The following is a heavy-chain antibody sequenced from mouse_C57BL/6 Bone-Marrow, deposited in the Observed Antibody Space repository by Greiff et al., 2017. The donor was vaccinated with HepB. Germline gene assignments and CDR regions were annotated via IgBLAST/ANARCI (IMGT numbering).Heavy chain of an antibody. CDR3: ARSGDDRYFDV. CDR1: GYTFTDYY. D-gene: IGHD2-12*01. Sequence: EVQLQQSGPVLVKPGASVKMSCKASGYTFTDYYMNWVKQSHGKSLEWIGVINPYNGGTSYNQKFKGKATLTVDKSSSTAYMELKSLTSEDSAVYYCARSGDDRYFDVGGTGTTVTVSS. J-gene: IGHJ1*03. V-gene: IGHV1-19*01. CDR2: INPYNGGT.